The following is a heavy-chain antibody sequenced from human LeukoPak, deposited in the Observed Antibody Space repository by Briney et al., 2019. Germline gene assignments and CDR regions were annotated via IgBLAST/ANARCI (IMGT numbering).Heavy chain of an antibody. J-gene: IGHJ4*02. CDR2: IGASGGST. Sequence: GGSLRLSCATSGFTFSSYAMSWVRQAPGKGLGWVSGIGASGGSTYYADSVKGRFTISRDNSKNTLYLQMNSLRTEDTAVYYCAKAEGYDILTGLDYWGQGTLVTVSS. CDR1: GFTFSSYA. CDR3: AKAEGYDILTGLDY. D-gene: IGHD3-9*01. V-gene: IGHV3-23*01.